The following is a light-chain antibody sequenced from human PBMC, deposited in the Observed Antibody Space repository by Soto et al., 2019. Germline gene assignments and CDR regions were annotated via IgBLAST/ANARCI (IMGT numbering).Light chain of an antibody. CDR1: QSISNW. CDR3: QQYNSAPLT. V-gene: IGKV1-5*03. CDR2: KTS. Sequence: DIQMTQSPSTLSASVGDRVTITCRASQSISNWLAWYQQKPGKAPKLLIYKTSNLDSGVPSRFSGSGSGTEFSLTISSLQPDDFETYYCQQYNSAPLTFGGGPKVDIK. J-gene: IGKJ4*01.